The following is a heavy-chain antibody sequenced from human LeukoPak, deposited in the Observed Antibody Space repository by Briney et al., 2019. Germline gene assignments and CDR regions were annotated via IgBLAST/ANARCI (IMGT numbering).Heavy chain of an antibody. CDR1: GFTFSSYA. CDR3: AREVSAAGWFDP. D-gene: IGHD2/OR15-2a*01. J-gene: IGHJ5*02. CDR2: ISSNGGST. V-gene: IGHV3-64*01. Sequence: GGSLRLSCAASGFTFSSYAMHWVRQAPGKGLEYVSAISSNGGSTYYANSVKGRFTISRDNFRNTLFLQMGSLTAEGMAVYYCAREVSAAGWFDPWGQGTLVTVSS.